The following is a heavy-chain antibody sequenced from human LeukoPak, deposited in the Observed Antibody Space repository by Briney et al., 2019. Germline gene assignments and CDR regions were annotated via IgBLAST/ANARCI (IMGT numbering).Heavy chain of an antibody. V-gene: IGHV5-51*01. CDR1: GYNFTNYW. CDR3: ARRRASGPIHYYYMDV. J-gene: IGHJ6*03. D-gene: IGHD6-25*01. CDR2: IYPGDSDT. Sequence: GESLKISCKGSGYNFTNYWIVWVRQMPGKGLEWMGIIYPGDSDTRYNPSFQGQVTISADKSISTAYLQWSSLKASDTAMYYCARRRASGPIHYYYMDVWGKGTTVTVSS.